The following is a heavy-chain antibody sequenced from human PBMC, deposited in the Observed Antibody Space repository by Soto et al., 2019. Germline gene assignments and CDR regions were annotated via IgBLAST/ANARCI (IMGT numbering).Heavy chain of an antibody. D-gene: IGHD3-10*01. CDR1: GDSVSNSGYC. J-gene: IGHJ6*01. Sequence: SETLSLTCTVCGDSVSNSGYCWGWIRQSPGKRLEWIGGVCCSGSKSYNPCLRSRVTFSVDTSKNQFSLKLSYVTGADTAVYYCARDKYDYGSGKDGMDVWGQGTTVTVAS. CDR2: VCCSGSK. CDR3: ARDKYDYGSGKDGMDV. V-gene: IGHV4-39*07.